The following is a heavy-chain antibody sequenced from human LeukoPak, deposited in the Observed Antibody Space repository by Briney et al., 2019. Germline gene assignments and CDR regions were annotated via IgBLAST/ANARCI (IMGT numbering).Heavy chain of an antibody. V-gene: IGHV3-21*01. CDR1: GFTLSGHS. Sequence: GGSLRLSCAATGFTLSGHSMNWVRQAPGKGLDWVSSISPTSAYIYYQDSVKGRFTISRDDAKNSLYLEMDSLRAEDTAVYYCARTIYYYESTSCSSDAFDVWGQGTMVTVSS. J-gene: IGHJ3*01. D-gene: IGHD3-22*01. CDR2: ISPTSAYI. CDR3: ARTIYYYESTSCSSDAFDV.